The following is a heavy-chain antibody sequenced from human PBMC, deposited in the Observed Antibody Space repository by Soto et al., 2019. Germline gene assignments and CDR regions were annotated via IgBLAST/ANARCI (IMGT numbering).Heavy chain of an antibody. V-gene: IGHV3-11*01. J-gene: IGHJ4*02. CDR1: GFTLSDYY. CDR3: ARGRYALDY. D-gene: IGHD3-16*01. CDR2: ISGSGNTI. Sequence: QVQLVESGGGLVKPGGSLRLSCAASGFTLSDYYMSWLRQAPGKGLEWVSHISGSGNTIDYADSVKGRFTISRDNAKNSLYLQMNSLRDDDTAVFYCARGRYALDYWGQGTRVTVSS.